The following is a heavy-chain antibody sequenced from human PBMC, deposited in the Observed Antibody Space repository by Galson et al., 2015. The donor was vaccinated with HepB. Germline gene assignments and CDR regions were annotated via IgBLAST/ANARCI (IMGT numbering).Heavy chain of an antibody. Sequence: SLRLSCAGYGFTFSGSAMHWVRQASGKGLEWVGRIGSESYNYATAYTPSVKGRFTISSDASKNTAFLQMNNLRTADTAVYYCVRMGDLSGYSSCWGQGTPVTFSS. J-gene: IGHJ4*02. V-gene: IGHV3-73*01. CDR3: VRMGDLSGYSSC. CDR2: IGSESYNYAT. CDR1: GFTFSGSA. D-gene: IGHD3-22*01.